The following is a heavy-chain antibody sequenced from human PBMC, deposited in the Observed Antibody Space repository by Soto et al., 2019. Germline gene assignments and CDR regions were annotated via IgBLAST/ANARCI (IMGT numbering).Heavy chain of an antibody. Sequence: GESLKISCKGSGYTFTNYWLGWVRQMPGKGLEWMGIIYPGDSDTRYSPSFQGQVTMSADKSISTAYLQWSSLKASDTAMYYCARPFDTSGWYGYWGQGTLVTVSS. CDR2: IYPGDSDT. CDR1: GYTFTNYW. CDR3: ARPFDTSGWYGY. J-gene: IGHJ4*02. D-gene: IGHD6-19*01. V-gene: IGHV5-51*01.